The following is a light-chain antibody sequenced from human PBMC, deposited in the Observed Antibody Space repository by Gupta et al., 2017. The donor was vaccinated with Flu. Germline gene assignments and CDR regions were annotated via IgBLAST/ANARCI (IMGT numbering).Light chain of an antibody. CDR3: QQYVSPPKYT. CDR2: GAS. J-gene: IGKJ2*01. V-gene: IGKV3-20*01. Sequence: EIVLTQSPDTLSLSPGERATLSCRASQSVSSTYLAWYQQRPGQAPRLLIYGASTRATGIPDRFSGSRSGTDFTLTISRREPEDFAVYYCQQYVSPPKYTFGEGTRLDIK. CDR1: QSVSSTY.